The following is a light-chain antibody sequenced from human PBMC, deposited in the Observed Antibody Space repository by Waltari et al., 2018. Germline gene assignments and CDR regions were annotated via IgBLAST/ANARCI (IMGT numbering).Light chain of an antibody. V-gene: IGLV1-47*01. CDR2: ENS. CDR1: HSNIGSNF. CDR3: AAWDDGLRGPA. J-gene: IGLJ2*01. Sequence: QSVLTQSPSVPETPGQQITIPCSGSHSNIGSNFVHWYQQVPGTAPKLLIYENSQRPTGVPDRFSASKSGTSASLAISGLQSQDEADYYCAAWDDGLRGPAFGGGTKVTVL.